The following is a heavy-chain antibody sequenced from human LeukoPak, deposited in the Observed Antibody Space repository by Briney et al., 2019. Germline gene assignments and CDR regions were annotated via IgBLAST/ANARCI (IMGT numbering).Heavy chain of an antibody. CDR1: GGSISSYH. J-gene: IGHJ3*02. CDR3: ARVGCSGGSCYGSRGAFDI. D-gene: IGHD2-15*01. V-gene: IGHV4-59*12. CDR2: IYYSGST. Sequence: SETLSLTCTVSGGSISSYHWNWIRQPPGKGLEWIGYIYYSGSTNYNPSLKSRLTISVDTSKNQFSLRLTSVTAADTAVYYCARVGCSGGSCYGSRGAFDIWGQGTMVTVSS.